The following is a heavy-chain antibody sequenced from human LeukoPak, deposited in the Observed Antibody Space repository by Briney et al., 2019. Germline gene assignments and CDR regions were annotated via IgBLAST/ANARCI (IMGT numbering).Heavy chain of an antibody. CDR3: AIYLMVRGVPTDFDY. CDR2: IIPIFGTA. J-gene: IGHJ4*02. V-gene: IGHV1-69*06. Sequence: SVKVSCKASGGTFSSYAISWVRQAPGQGLEWMGGIIPIFGTANYAQKFQGRVTITADKSTSTAYMELSSLRSEDTAVYYCAIYLMVRGVPTDFDYWGQGTLVTVSS. CDR1: GGTFSSYA. D-gene: IGHD3-10*01.